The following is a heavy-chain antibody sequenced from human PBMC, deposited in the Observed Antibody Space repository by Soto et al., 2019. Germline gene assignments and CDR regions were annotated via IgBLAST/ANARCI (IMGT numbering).Heavy chain of an antibody. J-gene: IGHJ5*02. CDR1: GGSISSYY. D-gene: IGHD1-7*01. V-gene: IGHV4-59*08. Sequence: SETLSLTCSVSGGSISSYYWSWIRQPPGKGLEWIGYVYYSGSTNYNLSLKSRVTISVDTSKNQFSLKLSSVTAADTAVYYCARHLKGGITGTNWFDPWGQGTLVTVSS. CDR2: VYYSGST. CDR3: ARHLKGGITGTNWFDP.